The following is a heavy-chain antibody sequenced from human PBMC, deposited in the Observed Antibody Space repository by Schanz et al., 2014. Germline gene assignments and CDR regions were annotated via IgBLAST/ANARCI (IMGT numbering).Heavy chain of an antibody. J-gene: IGHJ4*02. CDR3: ARHGPLAGIPLDY. Sequence: QLQLQESGPGLVKPSETLSLICSVSGGSINSNSYYWGWIRQPPGKGLEWIGNVFYTGTTYTNPSPRGRLTLPVDTSNNQSSLKLPSVTAADTAVYFCARHGPLAGIPLDYWGRGTLVTVSS. V-gene: IGHV4-39*01. D-gene: IGHD6-19*01. CDR2: VFYTGTT. CDR1: GGSINSNSYY.